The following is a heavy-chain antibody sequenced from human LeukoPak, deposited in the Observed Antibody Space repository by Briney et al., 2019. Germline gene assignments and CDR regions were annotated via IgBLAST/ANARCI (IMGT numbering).Heavy chain of an antibody. J-gene: IGHJ6*03. CDR3: ARGAADRRNYYYYIDV. D-gene: IGHD1-14*01. CDR2: INHTGTT. V-gene: IGHV4-34*01. Sequence: PSETLSLTCAVYGGSFSDYYWNWIRQSPGKGLEWIGEINHTGTTNYNPSLKSPVTISVDTSKNQFSLRLSSVTAADTATYYCARGAADRRNYYYYIDVWGKGTTATVSS. CDR1: GGSFSDYY.